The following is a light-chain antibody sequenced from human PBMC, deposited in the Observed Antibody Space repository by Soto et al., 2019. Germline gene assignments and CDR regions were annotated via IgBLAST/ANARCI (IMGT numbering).Light chain of an antibody. J-gene: IGKJ5*01. CDR2: AAS. CDR3: QQLDSFPLT. CDR1: QSVGTF. Sequence: DFELTQSPSSLSAFVGDRVTISCRASQSVGTFLCWYQQKPGTAPKLLVYAASNLQSGVPVRFSGSGSGTDFILSINSLQPEDVATYYCQQLDSFPLTFGQGTRLEIK. V-gene: IGKV1-39*01.